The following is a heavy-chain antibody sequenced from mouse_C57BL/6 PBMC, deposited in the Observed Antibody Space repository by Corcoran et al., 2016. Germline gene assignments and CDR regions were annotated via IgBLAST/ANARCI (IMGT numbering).Heavy chain of an antibody. CDR1: GYAFSSYR. CDR3: AILDGYDVGDY. V-gene: IGHV1-80*01. Sequence: QVQLQQSGAELVKPGASVKISCNASGYAFSSYRMNWVKQRPGKGLEWIGQIYPGDGDTNYNGKFKGKATLTADKSSSTAYMQLSRLTSEDSAVYFCAILDGYDVGDYWCQGTTLTVSS. J-gene: IGHJ2*01. D-gene: IGHD2-2*01. CDR2: IYPGDGDT.